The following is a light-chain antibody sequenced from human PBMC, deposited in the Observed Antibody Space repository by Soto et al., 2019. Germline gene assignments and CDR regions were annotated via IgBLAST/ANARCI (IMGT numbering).Light chain of an antibody. CDR1: QSVSIK. V-gene: IGKV3-15*01. CDR3: QQYNNWPPTT. Sequence: EVVITQSPATLSVSPGERATLSCRASQSVSIKLAWYQQKPGQAPRLLIYDTSTRATGIPARFSGSGSGTEFTLTISSLKSEDFAGYYCQQYNNWPPTTFGRGTRLEIK. CDR2: DTS. J-gene: IGKJ5*01.